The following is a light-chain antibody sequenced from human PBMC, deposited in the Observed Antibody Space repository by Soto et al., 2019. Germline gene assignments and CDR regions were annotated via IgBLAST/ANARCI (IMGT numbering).Light chain of an antibody. J-gene: IGLJ2*01. CDR3: SSYTINSTPV. V-gene: IGLV2-14*03. CDR1: SSDVGGYNY. Sequence: QSALTQPASVSGSPGQSITISCTGTSSDVGGYNYVSWYQHHPAKAPKLMIYDVTNRPSGVSNRFSGSKSGNTASLTISGLQAEDEADYYCSSYTINSTPVFGGGTKLTVL. CDR2: DVT.